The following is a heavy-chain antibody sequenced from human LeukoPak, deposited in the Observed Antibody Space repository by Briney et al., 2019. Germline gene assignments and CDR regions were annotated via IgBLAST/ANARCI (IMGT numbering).Heavy chain of an antibody. D-gene: IGHD6-19*01. J-gene: IGHJ4*02. V-gene: IGHV3-23*01. CDR2: VSRSGGNR. CDR1: GFSFTSYA. CDR3: AKSSRYGTGWYGKIDY. Sequence: GGSLRLSCAASGFSFTSYAMSWVRQAQGKGLEWVSAVSRSGGNRQYTDSVKGRFTISRDNSKNTLYLQMDSLRADDTAVYYCAKSSRYGTGWYGKIDYWGQGTLVTVSS.